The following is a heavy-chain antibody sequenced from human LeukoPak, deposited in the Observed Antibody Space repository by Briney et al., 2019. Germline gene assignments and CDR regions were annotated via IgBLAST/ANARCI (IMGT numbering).Heavy chain of an antibody. Sequence: NPGRSLRLSCAASGFTFSSYGMHWVRQAPGKGLEWVAVISYDGSNKYYADSVKGRFTISRDNSKNTLYLQMNSLRAEDTAVYYCAKDHSGSYSWYFDLWGRGTLVTVSS. CDR2: ISYDGSNK. J-gene: IGHJ2*01. CDR1: GFTFSSYG. D-gene: IGHD1-26*01. V-gene: IGHV3-30*18. CDR3: AKDHSGSYSWYFDL.